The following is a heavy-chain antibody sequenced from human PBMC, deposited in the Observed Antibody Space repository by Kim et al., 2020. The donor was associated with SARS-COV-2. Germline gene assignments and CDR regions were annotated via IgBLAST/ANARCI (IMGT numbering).Heavy chain of an antibody. V-gene: IGHV4-59*01. J-gene: IGHJ6*02. CDR3: ARDPYYDILTGSYGMDV. Sequence: LKSRVTISVDTSKNQFSLKLSSVTAADTAVYYCARDPYYDILTGSYGMDVWGQGTTVTVSS. D-gene: IGHD3-9*01.